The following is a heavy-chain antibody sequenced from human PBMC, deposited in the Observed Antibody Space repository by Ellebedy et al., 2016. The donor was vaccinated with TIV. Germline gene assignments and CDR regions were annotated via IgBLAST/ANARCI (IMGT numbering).Heavy chain of an antibody. J-gene: IGHJ6*02. CDR1: GFMFSAYG. Sequence: GGSLRLSCAASGFMFSAYGMHWVRQAPGKGLEWVAVILYDGSKKDYMGSVKGRFTISRDNSKNTLYLQMNSLRPEDTAVYYCAKSNRGYGSGTRYGMDVWGQGTTVTVSS. D-gene: IGHD3-10*01. CDR3: AKSNRGYGSGTRYGMDV. CDR2: ILYDGSKK. V-gene: IGHV3-30*18.